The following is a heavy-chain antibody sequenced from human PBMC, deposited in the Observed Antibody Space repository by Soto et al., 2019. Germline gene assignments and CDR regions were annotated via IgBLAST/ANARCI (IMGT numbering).Heavy chain of an antibody. Sequence: GGSLRLSSGASGFTFSSYAMTWVRQAPGKGLEWVSAINGGGGGTYYVDSVKGRVTISRDRSKNTLYLQMNSLRAEDTAVYYSAKRRDFWSGYYGPYFDYWGQGTLVTVSS. V-gene: IGHV3-23*01. CDR1: GFTFSSYA. D-gene: IGHD3-3*01. CDR3: AKRRDFWSGYYGPYFDY. J-gene: IGHJ4*02. CDR2: INGGGGGT.